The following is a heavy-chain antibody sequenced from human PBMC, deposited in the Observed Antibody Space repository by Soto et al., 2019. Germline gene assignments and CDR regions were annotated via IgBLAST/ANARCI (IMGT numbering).Heavy chain of an antibody. CDR2: IYSGGST. V-gene: IGHV3-53*04. J-gene: IGHJ3*02. D-gene: IGHD1-26*01. CDR3: ARSVGATSDAFDI. CDR1: GFTVSSNY. Sequence: GSLRLSCAASGFTVSSNYMSWVRQAPGKGLEWVSVIYSGGSTYYADSVKGRFTISRHNSKNTLYLQMNSLRAEDTAVYYCARSVGATSDAFDIWGQGTMVTVSS.